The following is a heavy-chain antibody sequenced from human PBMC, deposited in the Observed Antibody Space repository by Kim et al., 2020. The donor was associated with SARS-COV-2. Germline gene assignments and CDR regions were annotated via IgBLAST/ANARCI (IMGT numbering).Heavy chain of an antibody. Sequence: GGSLRLSCAASGFTFSSYGMHWVRQAPGKGLEWVAVISYDGSNKYYADSVKGRFTISRDNSKNTLYLQMNSLRAEDTAVYYCAKGNYYGSGPGFAFDIWGQGTRVTVPS. CDR2: ISYDGSNK. CDR3: AKGNYYGSGPGFAFDI. D-gene: IGHD3-10*01. V-gene: IGHV3-30*18. CDR1: GFTFSSYG. J-gene: IGHJ3*02.